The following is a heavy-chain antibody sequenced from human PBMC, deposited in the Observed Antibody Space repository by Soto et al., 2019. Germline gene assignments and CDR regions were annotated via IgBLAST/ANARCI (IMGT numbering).Heavy chain of an antibody. CDR2: ISPYKGNT. CDR3: ARDLDGSGSYYTNY. V-gene: IGHV1-18*01. D-gene: IGHD3-10*01. J-gene: IGHJ4*02. Sequence: GASVKVSCKTSGYTFSSIGISWVRQAPGQGLEWMGWISPYKGNTYYAQRLQGRVTMTTDTSTSTAYMERRSLRSDDTAVYFCARDLDGSGSYYTNYWGQGTLVTVSS. CDR1: GYTFSSIG.